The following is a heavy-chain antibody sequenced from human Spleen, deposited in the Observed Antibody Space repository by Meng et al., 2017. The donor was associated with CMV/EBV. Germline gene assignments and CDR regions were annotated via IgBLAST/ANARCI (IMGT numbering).Heavy chain of an antibody. CDR2: MNPDSGGT. CDR3: ARLYTSGWSEGNFDY. J-gene: IGHJ4*02. V-gene: IGHV1-2*02. D-gene: IGHD6-19*01. Sequence: ASVKVSCKASGYTFTDYYMHWVRQAPGQGLEWMGWMNPDSGGTNYVQKFQGRVTMTRDTSINAAYMELSRLRSDDTAVYYCARLYTSGWSEGNFDYWGQGTLVTVSS. CDR1: GYTFTDYY.